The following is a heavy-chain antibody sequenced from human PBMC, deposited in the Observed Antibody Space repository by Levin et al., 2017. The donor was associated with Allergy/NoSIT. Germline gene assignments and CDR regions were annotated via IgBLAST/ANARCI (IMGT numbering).Heavy chain of an antibody. Sequence: SQTLSLPCTVSGGSIRSSSYYWGWIRQPPGKGLEWIGSIYYSGSTYYNPSLKSRVTISVDTSKNQFSLKLSSVTAADTAVYYCARSIYDFWSGSSYFDYWGQGTLVTVSS. J-gene: IGHJ4*02. CDR2: IYYSGST. CDR3: ARSIYDFWSGSSYFDY. V-gene: IGHV4-39*07. CDR1: GGSIRSSSYY. D-gene: IGHD3-3*01.